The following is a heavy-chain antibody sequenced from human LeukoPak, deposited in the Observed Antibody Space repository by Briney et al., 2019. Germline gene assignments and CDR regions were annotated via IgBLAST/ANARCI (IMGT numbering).Heavy chain of an antibody. CDR2: IYYSGST. CDR3: ARDPSGYGDSNWFDP. D-gene: IGHD4-17*01. Sequence: SETLSLTCTVSGGSISSGGYYWSWIRQPPGKGLEWIGYIYYSGSTYYNPSLKSRVTISVDTSKNQFSLKLSSVTAADTAVYYCARDPSGYGDSNWFDPWGQGTLVTVSS. J-gene: IGHJ5*02. V-gene: IGHV4-30-4*01. CDR1: GGSISSGGYY.